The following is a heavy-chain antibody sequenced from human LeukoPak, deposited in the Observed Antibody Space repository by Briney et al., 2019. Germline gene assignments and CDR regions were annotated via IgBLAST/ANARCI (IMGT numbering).Heavy chain of an antibody. Sequence: SETLSLTCTVSGGSISDYYWTWIRQPPGKGLEWIGSIYHSGSTYYNPSLKSRVTISVDTSKNQFSLKLSSVTAADTAVYYCARAPTLIDAFDIWGQGTMVTVSS. V-gene: IGHV4-38-2*02. CDR1: GGSISDYY. CDR2: IYHSGST. J-gene: IGHJ3*02. D-gene: IGHD2-8*01. CDR3: ARAPTLIDAFDI.